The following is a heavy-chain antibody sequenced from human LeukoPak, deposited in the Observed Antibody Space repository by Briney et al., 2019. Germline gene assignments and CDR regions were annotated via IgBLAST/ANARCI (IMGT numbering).Heavy chain of an antibody. V-gene: IGHV4-59*08. CDR3: ARWSGYSYGVDY. CDR1: GGSISNYY. D-gene: IGHD5-18*01. CDR2: IYYSGST. Sequence: SSETLSLTCTVSGGSISNYYWSWIRQPPRKGLEWIGYIYYSGSTNYNPSLKSRVTISVDTSKNQFSLKLSSVTAADTAVYYCARWSGYSYGVDYWGQGTLVTVSS. J-gene: IGHJ4*02.